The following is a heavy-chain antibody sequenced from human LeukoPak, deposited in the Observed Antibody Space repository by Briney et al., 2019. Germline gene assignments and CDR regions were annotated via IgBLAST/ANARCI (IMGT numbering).Heavy chain of an antibody. J-gene: IGHJ4*02. CDR1: GLTFSSHA. CDR3: VREPGPGYFDY. CDR2: ISQDGSDR. D-gene: IGHD6-13*01. Sequence: GGSLRLSCAASGLTFSSHAMHWVRQAPGKGLEGVAVISQDGSDRHYTDSVKGRFTVSRDTSRNTLYLQMNSLRAEDTAVYYCVREPGPGYFDYWGQGTLVTVSS. V-gene: IGHV3-30-3*01.